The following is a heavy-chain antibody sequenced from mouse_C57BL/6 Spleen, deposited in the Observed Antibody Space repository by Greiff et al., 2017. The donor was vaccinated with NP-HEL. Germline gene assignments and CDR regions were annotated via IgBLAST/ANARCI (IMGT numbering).Heavy chain of an antibody. V-gene: IGHV1-18*01. J-gene: IGHJ1*03. CDR3: ARVTPWYVDV. CDR2: INPNNGGT. CDR1: GYTFTDYN. Sequence: EVQLQQSGPELVKPGASVKIPCKASGYTFTDYNMDWVKQSHGKSLEWIGDINPNNGGTIYNQKFKGKATLTVDKSSSTAYMELRSLTSEDPAVYYCARVTPWYVDVWGTGTTVTVSS. D-gene: IGHD2-12*01.